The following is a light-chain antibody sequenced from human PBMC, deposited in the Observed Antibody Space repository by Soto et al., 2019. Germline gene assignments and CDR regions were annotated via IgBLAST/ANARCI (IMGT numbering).Light chain of an antibody. CDR2: DAS. Sequence: EIQMTQSPSDLSASVGDRITITCRASQSIKTWLAWYQRKPGRAPTLLIYDASSLQSGVPSRFSGSGSGTEFTLTISSLQPDDSATYYCQQYESYSWTFGQGTKV. V-gene: IGKV1-5*01. CDR1: QSIKTW. J-gene: IGKJ1*01. CDR3: QQYESYSWT.